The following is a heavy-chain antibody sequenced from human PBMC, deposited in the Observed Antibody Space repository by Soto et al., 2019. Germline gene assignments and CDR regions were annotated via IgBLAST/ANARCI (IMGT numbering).Heavy chain of an antibody. D-gene: IGHD5-12*01. V-gene: IGHV4-4*02. CDR2: IYHSGST. J-gene: IGHJ6*02. CDR3: ARDPARAGYNSYYYYGMDV. Sequence: QVQLQESGPGLVKPSGTLSLTCAVSGGSISSSNWWSWVRQPPGKGLEWIGEIYHSGSTNYNPSLESRVTISVAKSKNQFSLKLSSVTAADTAVYYCARDPARAGYNSYYYYGMDVWGQGTTVTVSS. CDR1: GGSISSSNW.